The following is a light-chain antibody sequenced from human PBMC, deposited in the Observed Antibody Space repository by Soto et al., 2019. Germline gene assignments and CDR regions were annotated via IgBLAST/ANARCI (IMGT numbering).Light chain of an antibody. Sequence: QSALTQPASVSGSPGQSITISCTGTSTDVGGYNYVSWYQQYPGKAPKFMIYDVTNRPSGVSDRFSGSKSGNTASLTISGLQADDEAEYYCCSYTSSNTYVFGTGTKVTVL. CDR1: STDVGGYNY. V-gene: IGLV2-14*01. J-gene: IGLJ1*01. CDR3: CSYTSSNTYV. CDR2: DVT.